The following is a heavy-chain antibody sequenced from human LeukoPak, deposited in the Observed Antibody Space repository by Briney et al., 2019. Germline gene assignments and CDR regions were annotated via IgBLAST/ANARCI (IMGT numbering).Heavy chain of an antibody. CDR2: IYYSGST. CDR1: GGSISSSSDY. Sequence: SETLSLTWTVSGGSISSSSDYWGWIRQPAGKGQEWIGSIYYSGSTYYNPSLKSRVTISVDTSKNQFSLRLSSVTAADTAMYYCARGTLYSGWSYYFDYWGQGSQVTVSS. V-gene: IGHV4-39*07. CDR3: ARGTLYSGWSYYFDY. D-gene: IGHD6-19*01. J-gene: IGHJ4*02.